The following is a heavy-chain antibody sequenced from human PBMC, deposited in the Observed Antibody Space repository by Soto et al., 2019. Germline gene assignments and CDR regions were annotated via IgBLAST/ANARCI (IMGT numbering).Heavy chain of an antibody. CDR2: TYYRSQFFH. D-gene: IGHD1-1*01. CDR1: GDTISSNSAA. V-gene: IGHV6-1*01. J-gene: IGHJ4*02. Sequence: PSQTLSLTCVISGDTISSNSAAWIWVRQSPSRGLEWLGRTYYRSQFFHDYGISVKSRININADTSKNQFSLQLNSVTPEDTAVYYCASNAWKLVTPRDYWGQGILVTVSS. CDR3: ASNAWKLVTPRDY.